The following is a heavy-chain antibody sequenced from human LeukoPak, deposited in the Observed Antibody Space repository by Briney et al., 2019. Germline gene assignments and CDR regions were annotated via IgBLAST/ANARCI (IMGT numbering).Heavy chain of an antibody. V-gene: IGHV4-4*07. CDR1: GGSISSYY. CDR3: ARTPDHYYDSSGYYSTPFDY. CDR2: IYTSGST. Sequence: SEALSLTRTVSGGSISSYYWSWIRQPAGKGLEWIGRIYTSGSTNYNPSLKSRVTMSVDTSKNQFSLKLSSVTAADTAVYYCARTPDHYYDSSGYYSTPFDYWGQGTLVTVSS. J-gene: IGHJ4*02. D-gene: IGHD3-22*01.